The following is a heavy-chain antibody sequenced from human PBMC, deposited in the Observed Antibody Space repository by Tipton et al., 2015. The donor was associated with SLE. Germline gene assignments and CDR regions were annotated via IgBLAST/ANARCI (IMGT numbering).Heavy chain of an antibody. CDR1: GGSISSYY. CDR3: ARGIVVVPDAFDI. V-gene: IGHV4-59*08. J-gene: IGHJ3*02. Sequence: TLSLTCTVSGGSISSYYWSWIRQPPGKGLEWIGYIYYIGSTNYNPSLKSRVTISVDTSKNQFSLKLSSVTAADTAVYYCARGIVVVPDAFDIWGQGTMVTVSS. CDR2: IYYIGST. D-gene: IGHD2-2*01.